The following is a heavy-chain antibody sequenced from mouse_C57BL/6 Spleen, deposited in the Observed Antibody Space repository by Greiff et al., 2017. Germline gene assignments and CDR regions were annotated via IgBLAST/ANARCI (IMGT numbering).Heavy chain of an antibody. CDR3: ARNYGSSYPFAY. Sequence: VHLVESGAELVKPGASVKISCKASGYAFSSYWMNWVKQRPGKGLEWIGQIYPGDGDTNYNGKFKGKATLTADKSSSTAYMQLSSLTSEDSSVYFCARNYGSSYPFAYWGQGTLVTVSA. J-gene: IGHJ3*01. V-gene: IGHV1-80*01. CDR1: GYAFSSYW. CDR2: IYPGDGDT. D-gene: IGHD1-1*01.